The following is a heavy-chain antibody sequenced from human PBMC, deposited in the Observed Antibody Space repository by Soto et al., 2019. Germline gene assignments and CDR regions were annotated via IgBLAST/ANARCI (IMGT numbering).Heavy chain of an antibody. CDR3: ARHIRYTYGYFPRYTDQ. CDR1: CGAIIDTSYY. V-gene: IGHV4-39*01. Sequence: SETLSLTCPVSCGAIIDTSYYWGWIREPRGKGLEWIGSIFHSGNTYYNPSLESRVTISVETSKNQFSLMLNSVTAADTAIYYGARHIRYTYGYFPRYTDQWGQGTLVTVSS. D-gene: IGHD5-18*01. CDR2: IFHSGNT. J-gene: IGHJ4*02.